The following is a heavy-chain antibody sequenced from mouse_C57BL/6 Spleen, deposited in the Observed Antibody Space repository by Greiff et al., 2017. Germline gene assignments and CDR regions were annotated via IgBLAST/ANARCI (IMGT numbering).Heavy chain of an antibody. CDR2: IDPSDSYT. CDR3: ARRSNYWYFDV. D-gene: IGHD2-5*01. Sequence: VQLQQPGAELVRPGTSVKLSCKASGYTFTSYWMHWVKQRPGQGLEWIGVIDPSDSYTNYNQKFKGKATLTVDTSSSTAYMQLSSLTSEDSAVYYCARRSNYWYFDVWGTGTTVTVSS. CDR1: GYTFTSYW. V-gene: IGHV1-59*01. J-gene: IGHJ1*03.